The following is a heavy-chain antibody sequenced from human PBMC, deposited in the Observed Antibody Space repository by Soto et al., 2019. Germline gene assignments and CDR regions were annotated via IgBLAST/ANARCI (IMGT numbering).Heavy chain of an antibody. D-gene: IGHD1-1*01. V-gene: IGHV1-69*13. Sequence: SVKVSCKPSGYTFTAYYMHWVRQTPGQGLEWMGGIIPIFGTANYAQKFQGRVTITADESTSTAYMELSSLRSEDTAVYYCARDGTGIYDYWGQGTLVTVSS. CDR1: GYTFTAYY. CDR3: ARDGTGIYDY. CDR2: IIPIFGTA. J-gene: IGHJ4*02.